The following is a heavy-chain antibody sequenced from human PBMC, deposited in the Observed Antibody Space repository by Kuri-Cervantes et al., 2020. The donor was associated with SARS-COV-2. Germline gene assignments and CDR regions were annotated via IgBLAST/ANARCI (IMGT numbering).Heavy chain of an antibody. Sequence: SETLSLTCAVSGYSISSGYYWGWIRQPPGKGLEWIGSIYHSGSTYYNPSLKSRVTISVDTSKNHFSLKLSSVIAADTAVYYCASPCITGIPNDMDVWGQGTTVTVSS. CDR2: IYHSGST. V-gene: IGHV4-38-2*01. J-gene: IGHJ6*02. CDR3: ASPCITGIPNDMDV. CDR1: GYSISSGYY. D-gene: IGHD1-20*01.